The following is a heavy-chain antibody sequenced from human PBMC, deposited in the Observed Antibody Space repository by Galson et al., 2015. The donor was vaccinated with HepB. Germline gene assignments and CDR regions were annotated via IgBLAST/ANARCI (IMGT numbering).Heavy chain of an antibody. Sequence: SVKVSCKASGDTFSTYGFSWVRQAPGQGPEWMGGINPMIGTIDYAQKFQGRVKITADESASTAYMELSSLRSEDTAVYYCARAGGRSWLDPWGQGTLVTVSS. CDR2: INPMIGTI. CDR3: ARAGGRSWLDP. V-gene: IGHV1-69*13. CDR1: GDTFSTYG. J-gene: IGHJ5*02. D-gene: IGHD3-16*01.